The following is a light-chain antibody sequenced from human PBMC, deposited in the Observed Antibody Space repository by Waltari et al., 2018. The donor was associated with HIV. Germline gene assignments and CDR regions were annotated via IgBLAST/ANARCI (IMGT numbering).Light chain of an antibody. V-gene: IGLV1-40*01. CDR3: QSYESSLSVWV. J-gene: IGLJ3*02. CDR2: GTS. CDR1: SSTIGAGSD. Sequence: QSVLTQPPSVSGAPGQRVTISCTGSSSTIGAGSDVHWYQQLPGTAPKLLIYGTSNRPSGVPDRFSGSKSGTSASLAITGLLAEDEADYYCQSYESSLSVWVFGGGTKLTVL.